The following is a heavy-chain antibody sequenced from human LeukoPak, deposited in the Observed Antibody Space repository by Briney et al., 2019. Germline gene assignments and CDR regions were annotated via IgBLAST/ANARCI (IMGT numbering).Heavy chain of an antibody. D-gene: IGHD3-10*01. CDR2: IYYSGST. CDR3: ARHILAKPWVSGSYIFDY. Sequence: PSETLSLTCTVSGGSVSSGSYYWSWIRQPPGKGLEWIGYIYYSGSTNYNPSLKSRVTISVDTSKNQFSLKLSSVTAADTAVYYCARHILAKPWVSGSYIFDYWGQGTLVTVSS. J-gene: IGHJ4*02. V-gene: IGHV4-61*01. CDR1: GGSVSSGSYY.